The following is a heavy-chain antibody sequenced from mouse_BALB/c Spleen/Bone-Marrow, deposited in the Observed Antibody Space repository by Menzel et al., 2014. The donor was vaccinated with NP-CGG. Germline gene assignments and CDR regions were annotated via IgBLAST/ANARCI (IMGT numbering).Heavy chain of an antibody. CDR1: GYTFTSYW. CDR3: TRAGATVPFDY. CDR2: IYPSDSYT. J-gene: IGHJ2*01. Sequence: VQLQQSGAELVRPGASVKLSCKASGYTFTSYWINWVKQRPGQGLEWIGNIYPSDSYTNYNQKFKDKATLTVDKSSSTAYMQLSSPTSGDSAVYYCTRAGATVPFDYWGQGTTLTVSS. D-gene: IGHD1-1*01. V-gene: IGHV1S126*01.